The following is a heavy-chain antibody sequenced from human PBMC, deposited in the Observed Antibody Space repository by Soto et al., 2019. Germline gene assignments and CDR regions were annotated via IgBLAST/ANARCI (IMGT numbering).Heavy chain of an antibody. D-gene: IGHD3-10*01. CDR1: GGSFSGYY. CDR3: ARGRTGYYGSGSYPPVSYFDY. J-gene: IGHJ4*02. V-gene: IGHV4-34*01. Sequence: LSLTCAVYGGSFSGYYWSWIRQPPGKGLEWIGEINHSGSTNYNPSLKSRVTISVDTSKNQFSLKLSSVTAADTAVYYCARGRTGYYGSGSYPPVSYFDYWGQGTLVTVSS. CDR2: INHSGST.